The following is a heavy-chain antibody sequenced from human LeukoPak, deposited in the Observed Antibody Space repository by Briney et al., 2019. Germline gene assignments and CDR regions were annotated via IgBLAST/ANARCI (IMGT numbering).Heavy chain of an antibody. CDR2: IYYSGST. V-gene: IGHV4-59*01. Sequence: PSETLSLTCTVSGGSISSYYWSWIRQPPGKGLEWIGYIYYSGSTNYDPSLKSRVTISVDTSKNQFSLKLSSVTAADTAVYYCARVWWNYYYYMDVWGKGTTVTVSS. J-gene: IGHJ6*03. D-gene: IGHD3-16*01. CDR3: ARVWWNYYYYMDV. CDR1: GGSISSYY.